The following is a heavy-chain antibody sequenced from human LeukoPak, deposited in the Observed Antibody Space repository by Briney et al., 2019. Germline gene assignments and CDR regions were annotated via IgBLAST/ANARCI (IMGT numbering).Heavy chain of an antibody. V-gene: IGHV3-30*04. J-gene: IGHJ4*02. Sequence: PGGSLRLSCAASGFTFSSYAMHWVRQAPGKGLERVAVISYDGSNKYYADSVKGRFTISRDNSKNTLYLQMNSLRAEDTAVYYCARGFSEGGIAVADYYFDYWGQGTLVTVSS. CDR2: ISYDGSNK. D-gene: IGHD6-19*01. CDR1: GFTFSSYA. CDR3: ARGFSEGGIAVADYYFDY.